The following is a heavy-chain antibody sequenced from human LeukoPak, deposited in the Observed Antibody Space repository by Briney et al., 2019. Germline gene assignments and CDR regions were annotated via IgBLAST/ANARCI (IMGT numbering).Heavy chain of an antibody. V-gene: IGHV1-69*05. J-gene: IGHJ5*02. CDR2: IIPIFGTA. CDR1: GGTFSSYA. D-gene: IGHD5-24*01. Sequence: SVKVSCKASGGTFSSYAISWVRQAPGQGLEWMGRIIPIFGTANYAQKFQGRVTITTDESTSTAYMELSSLRSDDTAVYYCARLLTRDYNYWFDPWGQGTLVTVSS. CDR3: ARLLTRDYNYWFDP.